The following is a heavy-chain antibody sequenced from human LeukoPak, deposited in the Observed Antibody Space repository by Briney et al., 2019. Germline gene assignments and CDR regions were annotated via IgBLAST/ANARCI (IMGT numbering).Heavy chain of an antibody. V-gene: IGHV3-33*06. CDR3: AKVLDSYYDFWSGGDYYYMDV. D-gene: IGHD3-3*01. CDR2: IWYDGSNK. CDR1: GFTFSSYG. J-gene: IGHJ6*03. Sequence: GGSLRLSCAASGFTFSSYGMHWVRQAPGKGLEWVAVIWYDGSNKYYADSVKGRFTIFRDNSKNTLYLQMNSLRAEDTAVYYCAKVLDSYYDFWSGGDYYYMDVWGKGTTVTVSS.